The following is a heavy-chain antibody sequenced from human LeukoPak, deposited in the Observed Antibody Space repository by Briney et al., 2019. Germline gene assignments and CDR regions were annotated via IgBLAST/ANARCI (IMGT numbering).Heavy chain of an antibody. CDR1: GGSISGYY. Sequence: SETLSLTCTVSGGSISGYYWSWIRQIPGKGLEWIGYIYYSGSTDYNSSLKRRVTISLDTSKSQLSLKLSSVTAADTAVYYCARAYCGGDCYSAGVFDYWGQGTLVTVSS. D-gene: IGHD2-21*02. CDR3: ARAYCGGDCYSAGVFDY. V-gene: IGHV4-59*01. J-gene: IGHJ4*02. CDR2: IYYSGST.